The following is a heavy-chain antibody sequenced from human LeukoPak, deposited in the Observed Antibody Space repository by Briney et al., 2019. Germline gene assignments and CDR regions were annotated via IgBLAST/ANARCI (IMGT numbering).Heavy chain of an antibody. J-gene: IGHJ6*03. CDR1: GYSFTSYW. CDR2: IYPGDSNT. Sequence: KPGESLKISCKGSGYSFTSYWIGWVRQMPGKGLEWMGIIYPGDSNTRYSPSFQGQVTISADKAITTAYLQWSSLKASDTAMYYCARGPYCSSTSCYSPYYSYYMDVWGKGTTVTVS. V-gene: IGHV5-51*01. D-gene: IGHD2-2*01. CDR3: ARGPYCSSTSCYSPYYSYYMDV.